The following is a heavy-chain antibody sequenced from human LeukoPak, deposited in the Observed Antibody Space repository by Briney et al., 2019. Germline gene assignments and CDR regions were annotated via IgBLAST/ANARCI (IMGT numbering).Heavy chain of an antibody. J-gene: IGHJ3*01. CDR3: ARKGNAFDF. CDR1: GFTFSSYG. CDR2: TSYDGSNK. D-gene: IGHD3-10*01. Sequence: GGSLRLSCAASGFTFSSYGKHWVRQAPGKGLEWVAVTSYDGSNKDYADSVKGRFTISRDNTKNSLYLQMDSLRAEDTAVYYCARKGNAFDFWGQGTMVTVSS. V-gene: IGHV3-30-3*01.